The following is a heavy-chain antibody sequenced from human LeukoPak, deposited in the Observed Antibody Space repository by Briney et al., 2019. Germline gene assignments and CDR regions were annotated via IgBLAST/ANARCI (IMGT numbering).Heavy chain of an antibody. D-gene: IGHD3-9*01. CDR2: INHSGST. J-gene: IGHJ4*02. Sequence: GSLRLSCAASGFTFSSYAMSWVRQAPGKGLEWIGEINHSGSTNYNPSLKSRVTISVDTSKNQFSLKLSSVTAADTAVYYCASRKRLRYFDWFLAYYFDYWGQGTLVTVSS. V-gene: IGHV4-34*01. CDR3: ASRKRLRYFDWFLAYYFDY. CDR1: GFTFSSYA.